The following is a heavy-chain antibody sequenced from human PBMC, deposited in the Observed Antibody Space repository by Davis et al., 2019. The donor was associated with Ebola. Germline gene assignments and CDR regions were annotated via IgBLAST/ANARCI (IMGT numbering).Heavy chain of an antibody. V-gene: IGHV1-69*13. CDR3: ARGFLRFDP. CDR2: IIPVFRTA. Sequence: AASVKVSCKAVGDTLTSYAMTWVRQAPGQGLEWMGGIIPVFRTANYAQKFQGRLTITADESTRTAYMELTGLRSEDTAVYYCARGFLRFDPWGQGTLVTVSS. J-gene: IGHJ5*02. D-gene: IGHD3-3*01. CDR1: GDTLTSYA.